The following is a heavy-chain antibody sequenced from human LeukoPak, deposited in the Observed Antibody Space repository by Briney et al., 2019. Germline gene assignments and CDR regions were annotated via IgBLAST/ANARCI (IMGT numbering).Heavy chain of an antibody. J-gene: IGHJ4*02. CDR3: ARHSSSWYYFDY. D-gene: IGHD6-13*01. V-gene: IGHV3-23*01. Sequence: AGSLRLSCAASGFTFSSYAVSWVRQAPGKGLEWVSAISGSGGSTYYADSVKGRFTISRDNSKNTLYLQMNSLRAEDTAVYYCARHSSSWYYFDYWGQGTLVTVSS. CDR2: ISGSGGST. CDR1: GFTFSSYA.